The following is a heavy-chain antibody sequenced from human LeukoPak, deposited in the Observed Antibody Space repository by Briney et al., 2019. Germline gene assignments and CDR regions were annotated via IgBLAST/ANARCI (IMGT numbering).Heavy chain of an antibody. CDR2: ISYDGSNK. V-gene: IGHV3-30*03. CDR3: ALLYDY. Sequence: GRSLRLSCAASGFTFSSYGMHWVRQAPGKGLEWVAVISYDGSNKYYADSVKGRFTISRDNSKNTLYLQMNSLRAEDTAVYYCALLYDYWGQGTLVTVS. J-gene: IGHJ4*02. D-gene: IGHD3-10*01. CDR1: GFTFSSYG.